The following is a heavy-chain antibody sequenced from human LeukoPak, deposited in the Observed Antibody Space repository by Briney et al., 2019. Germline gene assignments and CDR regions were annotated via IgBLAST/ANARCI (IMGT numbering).Heavy chain of an antibody. CDR1: GGSMSGYY. CDR3: ARRRVYSGSGEFDS. V-gene: IGHV4-59*01. CDR2: IHYSGTT. J-gene: IGHJ4*02. D-gene: IGHD5-12*01. Sequence: SGTLSLTWPVAGGSMSGYYGSWIRQPPGKGLEWIGYIHYSGTTNYNPSLKSRVTISLDTSSNQFSLKLRSVTTADPAVYYCARRRVYSGSGEFDSWGQGTLVTVSS.